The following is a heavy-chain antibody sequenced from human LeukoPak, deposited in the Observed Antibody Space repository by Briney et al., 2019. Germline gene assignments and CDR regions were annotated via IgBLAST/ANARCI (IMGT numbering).Heavy chain of an antibody. V-gene: IGHV4-61*02. Sequence: PSETLSLTCTVSGGSISSGSYYWSWIRQPAGKGLEWIGRIYTSGSTNYNPSLKSRVTISVDTSKNQFSLKLSSVTAADTAVYYCASLEFAAKGHYFDYWGQGTLVTVSS. CDR1: GGSISSGSYY. CDR3: ASLEFAAKGHYFDY. J-gene: IGHJ4*02. CDR2: IYTSGST. D-gene: IGHD6-25*01.